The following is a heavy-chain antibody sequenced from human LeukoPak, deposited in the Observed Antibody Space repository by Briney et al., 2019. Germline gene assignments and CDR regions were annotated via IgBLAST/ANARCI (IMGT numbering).Heavy chain of an antibody. J-gene: IGHJ2*01. CDR1: GVSFSGYY. V-gene: IGHV4-34*01. Sequence: SAETLSLTCAVYGVSFSGYYWRWIRQPPGKGLEWIGEIYHSGSTNYNPSLKSRVTISVDSSKNQLSLKLSSVTAADAGVYYWARCPYPPDYWYFELGGGGTVVTLSS. CDR3: ARCPYPPDYWYFEL. CDR2: IYHSGST.